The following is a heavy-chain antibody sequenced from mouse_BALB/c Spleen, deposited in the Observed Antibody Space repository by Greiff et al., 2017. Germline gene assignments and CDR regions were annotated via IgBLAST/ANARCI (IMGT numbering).Heavy chain of an antibody. J-gene: IGHJ2*01. V-gene: IGHV7-3*02. CDR3: ASDIGDLRY. CDR1: GFTFTAYY. Sequence: EVKLMESGGGLVQPGGSLRLSCATSGFTFTAYYMSWVRQPPGKALEWLGFIRNKANGYTTEYSASVKGRFTISRDNSQSILYLQMNTLRAEDSATYYCASDIGDLRYWGQGTTLTVSS. CDR2: IRNKANGYTT.